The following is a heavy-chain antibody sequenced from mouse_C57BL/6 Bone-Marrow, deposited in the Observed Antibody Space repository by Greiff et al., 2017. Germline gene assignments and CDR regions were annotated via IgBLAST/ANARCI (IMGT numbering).Heavy chain of an antibody. CDR3: AREGAYSNYEDAMDY. CDR1: GYSITSGYY. V-gene: IGHV3-6*01. CDR2: ISYDGSN. D-gene: IGHD2-5*01. J-gene: IGHJ4*01. Sequence: EVKLVESGPGLVKPSQSLSLTCSVTGYSITSGYYWNWIRQFPGNRLEWMGYISYDGSNNYNPSLKNRISITRDTSKNQFFLKLNSVTTEDTATYYCAREGAYSNYEDAMDYWGQGTSVTVSS.